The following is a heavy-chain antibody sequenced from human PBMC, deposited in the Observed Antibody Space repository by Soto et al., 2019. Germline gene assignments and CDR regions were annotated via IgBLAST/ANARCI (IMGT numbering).Heavy chain of an antibody. V-gene: IGHV3-64*01. CDR2: ISSNGGST. CDR3: ARAGIAAAGMKAYSYYYMDV. D-gene: IGHD6-13*01. J-gene: IGHJ6*03. Sequence: GGSLRLSCAASGFTFSSYAMHWVRQAPGKGLEYVSAISSNGGSTYYANSVKGRFTISRDNSKNTLYLQMGSLRAEDMAVYYCARAGIAAAGMKAYSYYYMDVWGKGTTVTVSS. CDR1: GFTFSSYA.